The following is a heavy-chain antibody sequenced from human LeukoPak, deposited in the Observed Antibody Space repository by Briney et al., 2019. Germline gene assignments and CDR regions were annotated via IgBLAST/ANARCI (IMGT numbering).Heavy chain of an antibody. D-gene: IGHD6-13*01. CDR2: ISGSGGST. V-gene: IGHV3-23*01. Sequence: GGSLRLSCAASGFTFSSYATSWVRQAPGKGLEWVSAISGSGGSTYYADSVKGRFTISRDNSKNTLYLQMNSLRAEDTAVYYCAKDVDSSAYYYYYGMDVWGQGTTVTVSS. J-gene: IGHJ6*02. CDR1: GFTFSSYA. CDR3: AKDVDSSAYYYYYGMDV.